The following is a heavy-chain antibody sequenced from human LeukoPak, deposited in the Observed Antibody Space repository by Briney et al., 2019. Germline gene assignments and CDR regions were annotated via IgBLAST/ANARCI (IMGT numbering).Heavy chain of an antibody. CDR1: GGSIGSGDYY. CDR3: AKTYYYDSSGYYLDY. CDR2: IYYSGST. V-gene: IGHV4-30-4*08. J-gene: IGHJ4*02. Sequence: PSQTLSLTCTVSGGSIGSGDYYGTWIRQPPGNGLECNGYIYYSGSTSYNTSLKSRVTTSVDTSNTQSSLNLSSVTAADTAVYYCAKTYYYDSSGYYLDYWGQGTLVTVSS. D-gene: IGHD3-22*01.